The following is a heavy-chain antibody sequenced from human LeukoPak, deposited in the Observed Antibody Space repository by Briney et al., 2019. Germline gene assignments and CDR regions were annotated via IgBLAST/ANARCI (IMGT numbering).Heavy chain of an antibody. Sequence: GGALRLSCAASGFKFDDYGMSWVRQAPGRGLEWVCDINWNGAWTGYADSVKGRFTISRDNAKNSLYLQMNSLRAEDTALYYCAGYYYDSSRGFDLWGQGTLVTVSA. CDR3: AGYYYDSSRGFDL. CDR2: INWNGAWT. V-gene: IGHV3-20*04. J-gene: IGHJ5*02. CDR1: GFKFDDYG. D-gene: IGHD3-22*01.